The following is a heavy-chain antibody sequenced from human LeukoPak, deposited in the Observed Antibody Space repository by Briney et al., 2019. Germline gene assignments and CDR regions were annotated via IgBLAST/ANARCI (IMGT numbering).Heavy chain of an antibody. CDR1: GFTFSSYG. V-gene: IGHV3-30*02. D-gene: IGHD3-10*01. J-gene: IGHJ4*02. CDR3: AKDRSEFGELLFYFDY. CDR2: IRYDGSNK. Sequence: PGGSLRLSCAASGFTFSSYGMHWVRQAPGKGLEWVAFIRYDGSNKYYADSVKGRFTISRDDSKNTLYLQMNSLRAEDTAVYYCAKDRSEFGELLFYFDYWGQGTLVTVSS.